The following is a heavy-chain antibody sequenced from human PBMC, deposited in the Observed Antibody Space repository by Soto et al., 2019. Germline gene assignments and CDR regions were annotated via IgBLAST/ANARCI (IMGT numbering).Heavy chain of an antibody. CDR1: GGTFSSYA. D-gene: IGHD1-26*01. Sequence: SVKVSCKASGGTFSSYAISWVRQAPGQGLEWMGGIIPIFGTANYAQKFQGRVTITADESTSTAYMELSSLRSEDAAVYYCARGLRAQWELLSNWFDPWGQGTLVTVSS. V-gene: IGHV1-69*13. CDR2: IIPIFGTA. J-gene: IGHJ5*02. CDR3: ARGLRAQWELLSNWFDP.